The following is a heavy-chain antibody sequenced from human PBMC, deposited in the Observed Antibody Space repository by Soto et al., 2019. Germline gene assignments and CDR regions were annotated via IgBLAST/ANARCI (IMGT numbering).Heavy chain of an antibody. CDR1: GGSITSTSFY. CDR3: TFRENWF. Sequence: SETLSLTCAVSGGSITSTSFYWGWIRQPPGKGLEWIGTIYYGGRTYYNPSLKSRVTISVDTSKNQFSLNVRSVTAADTAVTDLTFRENWF. D-gene: IGHD1-26*01. V-gene: IGHV4-39*01. J-gene: IGHJ5*01. CDR2: IYYGGRT.